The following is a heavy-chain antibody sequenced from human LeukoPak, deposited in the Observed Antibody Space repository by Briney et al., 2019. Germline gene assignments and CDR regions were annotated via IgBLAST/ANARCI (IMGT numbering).Heavy chain of an antibody. Sequence: GGSLRLSCAASGFTFSSYGMHWVRQAPGKGLEWVAVISYDGSNKYYADSVKGRFTISRDNSKNTLYLQMDSLRAEDTAVYYCAKAGSSSGWYGDYWGQGTLVTVSS. D-gene: IGHD6-19*01. V-gene: IGHV3-30*18. J-gene: IGHJ4*02. CDR1: GFTFSSYG. CDR3: AKAGSSSGWYGDY. CDR2: ISYDGSNK.